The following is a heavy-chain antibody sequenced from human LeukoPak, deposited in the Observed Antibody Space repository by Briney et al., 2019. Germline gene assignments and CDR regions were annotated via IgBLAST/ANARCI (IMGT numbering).Heavy chain of an antibody. D-gene: IGHD6-13*01. CDR3: ARDSGSSWYPHFDY. CDR1: GYTFTGYY. CDR2: INPNSGGT. V-gene: IGHV1-2*02. J-gene: IGHJ4*02. Sequence: GASVKVSCKASGYTFTGYYMHWVRQAPGQGLEWMGWINPNSGGTNYAQKFQGRVTMTRDTSISTAYMELSRLRSDDTAVYYCARDSGSSWYPHFDYWGQGTLVTVSS.